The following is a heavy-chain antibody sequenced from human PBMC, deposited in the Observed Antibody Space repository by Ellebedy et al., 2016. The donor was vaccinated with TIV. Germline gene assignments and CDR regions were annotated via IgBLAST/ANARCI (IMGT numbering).Heavy chain of an antibody. CDR2: INHSGST. D-gene: IGHD6-13*01. CDR3: AREKGEQQLVWYYYYYMDV. Sequence: SETLSLTXAVYGGSFSGYYWSWIRQPPGKGLEWIGEINHSGSTNYNPSLKSRVTISVDTSKNQFSLKLSSVTAADTAVYYCAREKGEQQLVWYYYYYMDVWGKGTTVTVSS. J-gene: IGHJ6*03. CDR1: GGSFSGYY. V-gene: IGHV4-34*01.